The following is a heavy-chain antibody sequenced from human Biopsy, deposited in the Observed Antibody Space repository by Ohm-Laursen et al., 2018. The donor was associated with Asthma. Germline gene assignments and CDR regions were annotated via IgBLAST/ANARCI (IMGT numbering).Heavy chain of an antibody. J-gene: IGHJ3*01. D-gene: IGHD3-22*01. CDR2: IYSGGTS. CDR1: GFTVSRDH. CDR3: VKDTYEDDYGYYTFDV. Sequence: SLRLSCAASGFTVSRDHMFWVRQAPGKGLEWVSVIYSGGTSHTADSVRGRFTISRDYSKNTLYLQMHSLRAEDTAVYYCVKDTYEDDYGYYTFDVWGQETMVTVSS. V-gene: IGHV3-53*01.